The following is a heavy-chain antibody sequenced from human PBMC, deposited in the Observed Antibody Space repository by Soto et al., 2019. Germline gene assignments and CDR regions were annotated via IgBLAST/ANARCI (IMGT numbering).Heavy chain of an antibody. CDR1: GFTFSDYY. J-gene: IGHJ5*02. CDR3: ARYGELLDPLYNWFDP. D-gene: IGHD1-26*01. V-gene: IGHV3-11*06. CDR2: ISSSISYT. Sequence: GGSLRLSCAASGFTFSDYYMSWILLSPGKGLECVSYISSSISYTNYADSVKCRFTISRYNAKNSLHLQMNRLRAEDTAVYYCARYGELLDPLYNWFDPWGQGHLVTVSS.